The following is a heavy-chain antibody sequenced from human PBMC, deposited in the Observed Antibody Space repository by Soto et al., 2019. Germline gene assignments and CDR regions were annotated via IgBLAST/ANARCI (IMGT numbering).Heavy chain of an antibody. CDR1: GGSFSGYY. CDR2: INHSGST. J-gene: IGHJ6*03. CDR3: ARDRYCSGGSCYPPWPRYMDV. Sequence: SETLSLTCAVYGGSFSGYYWSWIRQPPGKGLEWIGEINHSGSTNYNPSLKSRVTISVDTSKNQFSLKLSSVTAADTAVYYCARDRYCSGGSCYPPWPRYMDVWGKGTTVTVSS. D-gene: IGHD2-15*01. V-gene: IGHV4-34*01.